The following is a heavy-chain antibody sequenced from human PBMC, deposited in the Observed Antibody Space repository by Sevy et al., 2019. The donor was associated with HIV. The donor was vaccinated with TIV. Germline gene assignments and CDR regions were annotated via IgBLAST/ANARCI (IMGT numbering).Heavy chain of an antibody. CDR1: GFTFSSSA. J-gene: IGHJ1*01. CDR3: AMSTTVVTPEYFQH. V-gene: IGHV3-23*01. Sequence: GGSLRLSCAASGFTFSSSAMSWVRQAPGKGLEWVSACSGSGGSTYYADSVKGRFTISRDNSKNTLFMQMTSLRAEDTAVYYCAMSTTVVTPEYFQHWGQGTLVTVSS. D-gene: IGHD2-21*02. CDR2: CSGSGGST.